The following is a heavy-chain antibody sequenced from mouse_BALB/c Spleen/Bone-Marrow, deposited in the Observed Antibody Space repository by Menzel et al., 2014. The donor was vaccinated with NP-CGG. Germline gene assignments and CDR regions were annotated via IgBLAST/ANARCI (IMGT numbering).Heavy chain of an antibody. CDR1: GYTFTNYW. Sequence: VQLQQSGAELVKPGASVKLSCKASGYTFTNYWMHWVKQRPGQGLEWIGEIDTSDSYSNYNQNFKGKATLTVDKSSSTAYMQLTSLTSEDSAVYYCARGVVYYYAMDYWGQGTSVTVSS. V-gene: IGHV1-69*02. J-gene: IGHJ4*01. CDR3: ARGVVYYYAMDY. CDR2: IDTSDSYS.